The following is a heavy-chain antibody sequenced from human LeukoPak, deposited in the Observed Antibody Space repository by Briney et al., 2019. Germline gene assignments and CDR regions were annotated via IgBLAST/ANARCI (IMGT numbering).Heavy chain of an antibody. CDR1: GGSISSYY. D-gene: IGHD6-13*01. Sequence: SETLSLTCTVSGGSISSYYWSWIRQPAGKGLEWIGRIYTSGSTNYNPSLKSRVTMSVDTSKNQFSLKLSSVTAADTAVYYCARHQPIAAAAPDAFDIWGQGTMVTVSS. CDR2: IYTSGST. J-gene: IGHJ3*02. V-gene: IGHV4-4*07. CDR3: ARHQPIAAAAPDAFDI.